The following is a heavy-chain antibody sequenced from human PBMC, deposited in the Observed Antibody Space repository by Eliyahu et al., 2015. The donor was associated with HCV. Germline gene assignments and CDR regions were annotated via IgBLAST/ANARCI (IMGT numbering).Heavy chain of an antibody. J-gene: IGHJ4*02. CDR1: GFAFSSYA. V-gene: IGHV3-23*01. D-gene: IGHD4-11*01. CDR2: ISGSGGTT. Sequence: EVQLLESGGGLVQPGGSLXLSXAASGFAFSSYAVTWVRQAPGKGLGWVSAISGSGGTTYYTDSMKGRITISRDNSKNTVYLQMSSLRAEDTATYYCAKVGEPYSYYDYWGQGTLVTVSS. CDR3: AKVGEPYSYYDY.